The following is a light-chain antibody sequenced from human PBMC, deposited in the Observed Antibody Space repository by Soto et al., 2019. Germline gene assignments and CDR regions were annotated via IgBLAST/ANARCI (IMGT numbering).Light chain of an antibody. J-gene: IGKJ5*01. CDR3: QQSYSSLGIT. Sequence: DIQMTQSPSSLSASVGDRVTITCRASQSISSYLNWYQQKPGKAPKLLIYGASSLQSGVPSRFSGSGSGTDFTRTISSLQPEDFATYYCQQSYSSLGITFGQGTRLEIK. V-gene: IGKV1-39*01. CDR1: QSISSY. CDR2: GAS.